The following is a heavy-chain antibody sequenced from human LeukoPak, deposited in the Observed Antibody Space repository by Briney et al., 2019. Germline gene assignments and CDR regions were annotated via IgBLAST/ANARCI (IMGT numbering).Heavy chain of an antibody. J-gene: IGHJ4*02. CDR3: ARDLWAGPWFGELVDY. D-gene: IGHD3-10*01. V-gene: IGHV3-7*01. Sequence: GGSLRLSCAASGFTFSSYWMSWVRQAPGKGLEWVGNIKQDGSEKYYVDSVKGRFTISRDNAKNTLYLQMNSLRAEDTAVYYCARDLWAGPWFGELVDYWGQGTLVTVSS. CDR1: GFTFSSYW. CDR2: IKQDGSEK.